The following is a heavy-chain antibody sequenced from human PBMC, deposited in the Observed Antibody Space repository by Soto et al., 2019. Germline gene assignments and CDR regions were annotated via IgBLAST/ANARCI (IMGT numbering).Heavy chain of an antibody. J-gene: IGHJ4*02. D-gene: IGHD1-26*01. CDR2: IKEDGSEK. CDR1: GFIFSNFW. CDR3: VRGGSHSFDY. Sequence: EVRLVESGGGLVQPGGSLRLSCAASGFIFSNFWMSWVRQAPGKGLEWVANIKEDGSEKYHVDSVKDRFTISRDNVKNLMYLQMDSLRAEDTAVYKCVRGGSHSFDYCGQGTLVTVSS. V-gene: IGHV3-7*05.